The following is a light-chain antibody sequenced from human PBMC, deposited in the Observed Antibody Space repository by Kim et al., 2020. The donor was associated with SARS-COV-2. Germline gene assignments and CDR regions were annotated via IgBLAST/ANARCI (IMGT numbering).Light chain of an antibody. V-gene: IGKV1-39*01. CDR2: GAS. CDR1: QTISTS. Sequence: DIRLTQSPSSLSASVGDRVTITCRASQTISTSLNWYQQQPGKAPKLLLYGASILQSGVPTRFSGSGSGTDFSLTINNLQPEDFATYYCQATYSYPLTFGGGTKVDIK. CDR3: QATYSYPLT. J-gene: IGKJ4*01.